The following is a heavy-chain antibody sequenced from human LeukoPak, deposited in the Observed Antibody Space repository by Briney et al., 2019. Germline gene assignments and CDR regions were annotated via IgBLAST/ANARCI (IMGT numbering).Heavy chain of an antibody. CDR3: AKDREGRRSSSWYYGAFDI. CDR2: ISYDGSNK. V-gene: IGHV3-30*18. CDR1: GFTFSSYG. D-gene: IGHD6-13*01. J-gene: IGHJ3*02. Sequence: SGGSLRLSCAASGFTFSSYGMHWVRQAPGKGLEWVAVISYDGSNKYYADSVKGRFTISRDNSKNTLYLQMNSLRAEDTAVYYCAKDREGRRSSSWYYGAFDIWGQGTMVTVSS.